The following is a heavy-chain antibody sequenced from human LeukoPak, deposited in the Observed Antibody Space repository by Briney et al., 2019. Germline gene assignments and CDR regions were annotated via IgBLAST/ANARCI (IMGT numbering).Heavy chain of an antibody. CDR1: GGSISSYY. D-gene: IGHD6-19*01. Sequence: SETLSLTCTVSGGSISSYYWSWLRQPAGKGLEWVGRIYTSGGTNYNPSLKSRVTMSVDTSKNQFSLKRSSVTAPDTAVYYCSRVTGSGWSDAFDIWGQRTMVTASS. V-gene: IGHV4-4*07. CDR2: IYTSGGT. CDR3: SRVTGSGWSDAFDI. J-gene: IGHJ3*02.